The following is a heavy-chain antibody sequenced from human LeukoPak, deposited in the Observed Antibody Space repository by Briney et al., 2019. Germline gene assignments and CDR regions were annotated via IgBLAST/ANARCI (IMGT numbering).Heavy chain of an antibody. Sequence: SETLSLTCAMYGGSFSGYYWNWIRQPPGKGLEWIGEIYHSGSTKYNPSLKSRVTISVDTSKNQFSLKLTSVTAADTGVYYCARHLRARMMGSGSRAFDIWGQGTMVTVSS. CDR2: IYHSGST. V-gene: IGHV4-34*01. D-gene: IGHD3-10*01. J-gene: IGHJ3*02. CDR3: ARHLRARMMGSGSRAFDI. CDR1: GGSFSGYY.